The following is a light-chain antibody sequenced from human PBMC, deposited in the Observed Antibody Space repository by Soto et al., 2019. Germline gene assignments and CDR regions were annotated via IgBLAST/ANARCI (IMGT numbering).Light chain of an antibody. J-gene: IGKJ4*01. V-gene: IGKV3-20*01. CDR2: DAS. CDR3: QQFSSYPLT. Sequence: EIVMTQSPATLSVSPGERATLSCSASQTVRNNYLAWYQQKPGQAPRLLIYDASSRATGIPDRFSGGGSGTDFTLTISRLEPEDFAVYYCQQFSSYPLTFGGGTKVDI. CDR1: QTVRNNY.